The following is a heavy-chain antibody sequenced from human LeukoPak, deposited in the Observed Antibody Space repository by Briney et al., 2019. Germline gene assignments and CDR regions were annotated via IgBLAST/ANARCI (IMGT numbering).Heavy chain of an antibody. J-gene: IGHJ4*02. CDR1: GFSFSTYW. CDR3: ARDPESSSFDL. V-gene: IGHV3-7*01. CDR2: IDQGGSVR. D-gene: IGHD6-13*01. Sequence: GGSLRLSCAASGFSFSTYWMSWVRQTPEKGLEFVANIDQGGSVRNYMDSLKGRCTISRDNAKKSLYLEINSLRADDTAVYYCARDPESSSFDLWGRGALVTVSS.